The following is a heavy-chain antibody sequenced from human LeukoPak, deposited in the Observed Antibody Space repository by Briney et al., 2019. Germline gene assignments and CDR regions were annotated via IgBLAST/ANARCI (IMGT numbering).Heavy chain of an antibody. CDR1: GFTFSNYA. Sequence: GGSLRLSCAASGFTFSNYAMNWVRQAPGKGLEWVSTISGSGTKTYYADSVKGRFPISRDNSKNMVSLQMNRLRAEDTALYYCAKGGLIWDYSYYFDYWGQGMLVTVSA. J-gene: IGHJ4*02. D-gene: IGHD5-18*01. V-gene: IGHV3-23*01. CDR2: ISGSGTKT. CDR3: AKGGLIWDYSYYFDY.